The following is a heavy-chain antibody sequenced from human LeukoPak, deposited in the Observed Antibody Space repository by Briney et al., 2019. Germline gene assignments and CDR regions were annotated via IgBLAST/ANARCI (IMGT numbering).Heavy chain of an antibody. J-gene: IGHJ4*02. Sequence: GASVKVSCKASGYTFTSYDVNWVRQATGQGLEWMGWMNPNSGNTGYAQKFQGRVTMTRNTSISTAYMELSSLRSEDTAVYYCARVKGYCSGGSCYSGSPSGYYYFFGYWGQGTLVTVSS. CDR1: GYTFTSYD. V-gene: IGHV1-8*01. CDR2: MNPNSGNT. D-gene: IGHD2-15*01. CDR3: ARVKGYCSGGSCYSGSPSGYYYFFGY.